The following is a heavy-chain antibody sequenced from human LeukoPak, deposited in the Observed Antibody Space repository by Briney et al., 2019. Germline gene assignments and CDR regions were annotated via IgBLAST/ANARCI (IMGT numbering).Heavy chain of an antibody. CDR2: ISSSXSTI. CDR3: VRDRGNDFWGADVSYFDY. V-gene: IGHV3-48*03. Sequence: GGSLRLSCAASGFTFSSYEMNWVRQAPGXXLEWVXFISSSXSTIYYADSVKXRFTISRDNAANSLYLQMNSLRAEDTAVYYCVRDRGNDFWGADVSYFDYWGQGTLVTVSS. D-gene: IGHD3-3*01. J-gene: IGHJ4*02. CDR1: GFTFSSYE.